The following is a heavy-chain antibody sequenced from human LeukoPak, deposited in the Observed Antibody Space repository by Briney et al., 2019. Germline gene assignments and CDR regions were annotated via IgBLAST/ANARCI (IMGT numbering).Heavy chain of an antibody. D-gene: IGHD3-10*01. CDR3: ATGESLGN. J-gene: IGHJ4*02. CDR1: GFTFSNHW. V-gene: IGHV3-7*01. CDR2: IKQDGSDK. Sequence: GGSLRLSCAASGFTFSNHWMSGVRQAPGKGLEWVAKIKQDGSDKYYLDSVKGRFTISRDNAKNSLYLQMNSLRAEDTAVYYCATGESLGNWGQGTLVTVSS.